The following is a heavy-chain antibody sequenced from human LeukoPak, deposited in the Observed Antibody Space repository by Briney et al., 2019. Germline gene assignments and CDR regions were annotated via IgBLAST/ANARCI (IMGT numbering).Heavy chain of an antibody. J-gene: IGHJ4*02. CDR2: VHHNSGDT. V-gene: IGHV1-2*02. CDR3: AWGSRMNFDY. Sequence: GASVKVSCKTSGYTFTAQHLHWVRRAPGQGLEWMGWVHHNSGDTNYAQNFQGRVTMTRDTSINTAYLELRTLRFDDTAVYYCAWGSRMNFDYWGQRTLVTVSS. CDR1: GYTFTAQH. D-gene: IGHD3-16*01.